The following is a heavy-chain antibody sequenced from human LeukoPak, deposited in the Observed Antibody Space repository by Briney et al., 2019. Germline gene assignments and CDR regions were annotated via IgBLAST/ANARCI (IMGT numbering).Heavy chain of an antibody. Sequence: GGSLRLSCVASGFTFSSYWMSWVRQAPGKGLEWISYISSSGTAIHYADSVKGRFTISRDNAKNSLSLQMDSLRAEDTALYYCAREGSSSTYYFDAFDIWGQGTMVTVSS. CDR1: GFTFSSYW. CDR2: ISSSGTAI. CDR3: AREGSSSTYYFDAFDI. V-gene: IGHV3-48*04. D-gene: IGHD3-22*01. J-gene: IGHJ3*02.